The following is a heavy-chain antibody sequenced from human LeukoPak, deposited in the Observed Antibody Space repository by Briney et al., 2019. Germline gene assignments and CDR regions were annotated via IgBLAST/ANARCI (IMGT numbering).Heavy chain of an antibody. CDR2: IYYSGST. J-gene: IGHJ3*02. V-gene: IGHV4-61*01. Sequence: SESLSLTCTVSGGSVSSGSYYWNWIRQPPGKGLEWIGYIYYSGSTNYNPSLKSRVTISVDTSKNQFSLKLSSVTAADTAVYYCARENDAFDIWGQGTMVTVSS. CDR3: ARENDAFDI. CDR1: GGSVSSGSYY.